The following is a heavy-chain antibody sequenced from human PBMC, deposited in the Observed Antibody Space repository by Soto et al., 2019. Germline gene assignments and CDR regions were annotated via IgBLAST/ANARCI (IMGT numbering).Heavy chain of an antibody. V-gene: IGHV1-46*03. CDR3: GREIAVASTVDY. CDR1: GYTFISYY. CDR2: INPSGGTT. Sequence: ASVKVSCKASGYTFISYYMHWVRQAPGQGLEWMGMINPSGGTTYYAQKFQGRVTMTRDTSTSTVYMELSDLKSDDTAVYFCGREIAVASTVDYWGQGTLVTVSS. D-gene: IGHD6-19*01. J-gene: IGHJ4*02.